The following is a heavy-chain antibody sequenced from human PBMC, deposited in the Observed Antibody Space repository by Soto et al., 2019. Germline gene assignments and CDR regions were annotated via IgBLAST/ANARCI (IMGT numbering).Heavy chain of an antibody. CDR3: AASKVGATIAGIDY. J-gene: IGHJ4*02. CDR2: IIPIFGTA. D-gene: IGHD1-26*01. Sequence: SVKVSCKASGGTFSSYAISWVRQAPGQGLEWMGGIIPIFGTANYAQKFQGRVTITADESTSTAYMELSSLRSEDTAVYYCAASKVGATIAGIDYWGQGTLVTVSS. V-gene: IGHV1-69*13. CDR1: GGTFSSYA.